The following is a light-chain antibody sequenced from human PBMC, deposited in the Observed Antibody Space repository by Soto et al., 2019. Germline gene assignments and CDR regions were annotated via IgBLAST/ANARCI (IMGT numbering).Light chain of an antibody. CDR1: QRIRSW. CDR3: QQYNSYPLP. J-gene: IGKJ4*01. V-gene: IGKV1-5*03. Sequence: DIQMTQSPSTLSASLGDRVTITCRASQRIRSWLACYQQKPGKAPKLLIYKASSLESGVPSRFSGSGSGTEFPLTISSLQPDDFATYYCQQYNSYPLPFGGGTKV. CDR2: KAS.